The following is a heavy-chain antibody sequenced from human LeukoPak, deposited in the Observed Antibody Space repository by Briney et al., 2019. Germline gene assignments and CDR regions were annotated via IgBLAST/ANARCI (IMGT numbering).Heavy chain of an antibody. Sequence: ASVKVSCKASGGTFSSYAISWVRQAPGQGLEWMGWISAYNGNTNYAQKLQGRVTMTTDTSTSTAYMELRSLRSDDTAVYYCARDAATATVTFVDYWGQGTLVTVSS. CDR3: ARDAATATVTFVDY. CDR1: GGTFSSYA. J-gene: IGHJ4*02. V-gene: IGHV1-18*01. CDR2: ISAYNGNT. D-gene: IGHD5-18*01.